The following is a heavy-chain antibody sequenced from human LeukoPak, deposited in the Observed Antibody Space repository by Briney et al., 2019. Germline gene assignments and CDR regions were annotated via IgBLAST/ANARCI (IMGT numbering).Heavy chain of an antibody. V-gene: IGHV3-15*01. D-gene: IGHD3-10*01. CDR1: GFTFSNAW. J-gene: IGHJ4*02. Sequence: GGSLGLSCAASGFTFSNAWMSWVRQAPGKGLEWVGRIKSKTDGGTTDYAATVKGRFTISRDDSKNTLYLQMNSLKTEDTAVYYCTTERRFGEWGPYYFDYWGQGTLVTVSS. CDR2: IKSKTDGGTT. CDR3: TTERRFGEWGPYYFDY.